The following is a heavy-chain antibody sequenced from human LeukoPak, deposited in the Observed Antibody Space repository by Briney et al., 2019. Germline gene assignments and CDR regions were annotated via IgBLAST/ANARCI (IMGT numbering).Heavy chain of an antibody. CDR3: ARERDYYYYMDV. Sequence: GASVKVSCKASGYTFTSYDINWVRQATGQGLEWMGWMNPNSGNTGYAQKFQGRVTITRNTSISTAYMELSSLRSEDTAVYYCARERDYYYYMDVWGKGTTVTVSS. CDR2: MNPNSGNT. CDR1: GYTFTSYD. J-gene: IGHJ6*03. V-gene: IGHV1-8*03.